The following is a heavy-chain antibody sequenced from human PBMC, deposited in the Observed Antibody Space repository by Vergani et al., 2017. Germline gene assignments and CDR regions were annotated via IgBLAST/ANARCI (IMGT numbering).Heavy chain of an antibody. V-gene: IGHV3-30*02. CDR2: LRYDGSNE. Sequence: QVQLVESGGGVVQPGGSLRLSCAASGFSFSTYGMHWVRQAPGRGLEWVAFLRYDGSNEYYGDAVKGRFIISRDNSKNMLSLEMHSLRPEDTAVYYCARDAYYDFWSGYFDYWGQGTLVTVSS. J-gene: IGHJ4*02. D-gene: IGHD3-3*01. CDR1: GFSFSTYG. CDR3: ARDAYYDFWSGYFDY.